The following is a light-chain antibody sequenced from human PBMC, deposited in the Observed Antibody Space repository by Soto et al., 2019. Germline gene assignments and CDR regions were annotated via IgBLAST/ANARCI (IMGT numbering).Light chain of an antibody. V-gene: IGLV2-23*02. Sequence: QSVLTQPASVSGSPGQSITISCTGTSSDVGSHNLVSWYQQHPGQAPKLMIYEVSKRPLGVSARFSASKSGNTASLTISGLQDEDESDYYCCSYGGSRAVFGGGTKLTVL. J-gene: IGLJ7*01. CDR2: EVS. CDR1: SSDVGSHNL. CDR3: CSYGGSRAV.